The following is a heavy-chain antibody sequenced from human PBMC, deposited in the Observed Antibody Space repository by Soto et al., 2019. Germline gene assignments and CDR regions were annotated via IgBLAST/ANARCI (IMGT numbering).Heavy chain of an antibody. Sequence: PSETLPLTCTVSGGSMSSNYWSWIRQSPAKGLEWIGFVYYGGTNYNPSFESRVTMSVDTPKKQFSLELTDVTAADTAVYYCVSYRGAFYFDHWGQGTLVTVSS. J-gene: IGHJ4*02. CDR2: VYYGGT. CDR1: GGSMSSNY. D-gene: IGHD4-4*01. V-gene: IGHV4-59*01. CDR3: VSYRGAFYFDH.